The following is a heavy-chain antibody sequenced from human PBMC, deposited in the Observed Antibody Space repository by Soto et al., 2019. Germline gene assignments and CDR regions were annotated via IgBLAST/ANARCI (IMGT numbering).Heavy chain of an antibody. CDR2: IYYSGST. Sequence: PSETLSLTCTVSGGSISSSSYYWGWIRQPPGKGLEWIGSIYYSGSTYYNPSLKSRVTISVDTSKNQFSLKLSSVTAADTAVYYCVRWAVAGQYYYYYYGMDVWGQGTTVT. D-gene: IGHD6-19*01. CDR3: VRWAVAGQYYYYYYGMDV. J-gene: IGHJ6*02. CDR1: GGSISSSSYY. V-gene: IGHV4-39*01.